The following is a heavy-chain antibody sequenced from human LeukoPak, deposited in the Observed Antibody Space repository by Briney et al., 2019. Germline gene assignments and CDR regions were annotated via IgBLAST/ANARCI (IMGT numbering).Heavy chain of an antibody. Sequence: PGGSLRLSCAASGFTFSSYGMHWVRQAPGKGLEWVAVIWYDGSNKYYADSVKGRFTISRDNSKNTLYLQMNSLRAEDTAVYYCATFAYYDILTGTDYWGQGTLVTVSS. CDR2: IWYDGSNK. D-gene: IGHD3-9*01. V-gene: IGHV3-33*01. J-gene: IGHJ4*02. CDR1: GFTFSSYG. CDR3: ATFAYYDILTGTDY.